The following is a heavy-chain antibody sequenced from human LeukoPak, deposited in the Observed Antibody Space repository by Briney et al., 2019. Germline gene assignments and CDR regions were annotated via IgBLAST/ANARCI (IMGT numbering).Heavy chain of an antibody. V-gene: IGHV3-21*01. CDR1: GFTFTNYN. D-gene: IGHD3-22*01. J-gene: IGHJ4*02. Sequence: GGSLRLSCAASGFTFTNYNMNWVRQAPGKGLEWVSSISSSSDYIYYADSVKGRFTISRDNAKNSLYLQMNSLRAEDTAVYYCARDRSYYDSSGGYWGQGTLVTVSS. CDR3: ARDRSYYDSSGGY. CDR2: ISSSSDYI.